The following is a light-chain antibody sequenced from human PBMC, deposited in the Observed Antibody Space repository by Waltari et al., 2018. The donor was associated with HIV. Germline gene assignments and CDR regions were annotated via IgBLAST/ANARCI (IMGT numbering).Light chain of an antibody. CDR3: ASWDDSLSVV. Sequence: QPALTQPPSASGTPGQRVTISCSGSSSNIGSNHVYWDLQRPGTAPKLLIHRNNQRPSGVPHRFSGSKSGTSASLAISGLRSEDEADYYCASWDDSLSVVFGGGTKLTVL. CDR2: RNN. J-gene: IGLJ2*01. CDR1: SSNIGSNH. V-gene: IGLV1-47*01.